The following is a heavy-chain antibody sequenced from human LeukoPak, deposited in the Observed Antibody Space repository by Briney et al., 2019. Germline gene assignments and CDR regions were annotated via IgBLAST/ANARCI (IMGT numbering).Heavy chain of an antibody. CDR2: MNPNSGNT. V-gene: IGHV1-8*01. CDR3: ARRADFYASGSYYGGWFGP. J-gene: IGHJ5*02. Sequence: ASVKVSCKASGYTFTSFDINWVRQATGQGLEWVGWMNPNSGNTGYAQKFQGRVTMTRDTSLSTAYMELSSLTPEDTAVYYCARRADFYASGSYYGGWFGPWGQGTPVTVSS. CDR1: GYTFTSFD. D-gene: IGHD3-10*01.